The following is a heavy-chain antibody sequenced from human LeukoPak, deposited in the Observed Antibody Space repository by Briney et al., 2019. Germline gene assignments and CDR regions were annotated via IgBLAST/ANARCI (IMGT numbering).Heavy chain of an antibody. Sequence: ASVKVSCKASGYTFTGYYMHWVRQAPGQGLEWMGRINPNSGGTNYAQKFQGRVTMTRDTSISTAYMELSRLRSDDTAVYYCARVTTWYSGSCGYWGQGTLVTVSS. CDR1: GYTFTGYY. CDR3: ARVTTWYSGSCGY. CDR2: INPNSGGT. D-gene: IGHD1-26*01. V-gene: IGHV1-2*06. J-gene: IGHJ4*02.